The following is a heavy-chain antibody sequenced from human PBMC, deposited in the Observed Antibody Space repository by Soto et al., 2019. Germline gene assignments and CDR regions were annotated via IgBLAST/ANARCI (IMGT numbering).Heavy chain of an antibody. CDR2: IIPIFGTA. V-gene: IGHV1-69*13. CDR1: GGTFSSYA. Sequence: SVKVSCKASGGTFSSYAIGWVRQAPGRGLEWMGGIIPIFGTANYAQKFQGRVTITADESTSTAYMELSSLRSEDTAVYYCARAAGKWEPLRDYYYGMDVWGQGTTVTVSS. CDR3: ARAAGKWEPLRDYYYGMDV. J-gene: IGHJ6*02. D-gene: IGHD1-26*01.